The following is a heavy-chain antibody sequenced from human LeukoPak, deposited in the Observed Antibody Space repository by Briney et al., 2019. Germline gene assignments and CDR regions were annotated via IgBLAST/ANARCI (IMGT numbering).Heavy chain of an antibody. J-gene: IGHJ4*02. CDR3: ARGSYSSGYYFDY. Sequence: GGSLRLSCAASGFTFSGYWMSWVRQAPGKGLECVANIKEDGSEKYYVDSVKGRFTISRDNAENSLFLQMNSLRAEDTAVYYCARGSYSSGYYFDYWGQGTLVTVSS. CDR2: IKEDGSEK. CDR1: GFTFSGYW. V-gene: IGHV3-7*01. D-gene: IGHD6-19*01.